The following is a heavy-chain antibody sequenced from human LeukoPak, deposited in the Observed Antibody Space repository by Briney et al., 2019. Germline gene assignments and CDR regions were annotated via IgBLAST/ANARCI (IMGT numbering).Heavy chain of an antibody. D-gene: IGHD3-10*01. CDR1: SGSISTSNYY. J-gene: IGHJ4*02. Sequence: PSETLSLTCTVSSGSISTSNYYWGWVRQPPGKALEWIGNIFYSGSTYYSPSLKSRVTISVDTSKNQFSLKLSSVTAADTAVYYCAREGGYGSGGLDYWGQGTLVTVSS. V-gene: IGHV4-39*02. CDR3: AREGGYGSGGLDY. CDR2: IFYSGST.